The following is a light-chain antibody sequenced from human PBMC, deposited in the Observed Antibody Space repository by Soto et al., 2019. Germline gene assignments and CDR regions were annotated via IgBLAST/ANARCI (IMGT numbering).Light chain of an antibody. J-gene: IGKJ5*01. CDR2: AAS. CDR3: QKYKSAPIT. V-gene: IGKV1-27*01. CDR1: QGIANF. Sequence: DIQMTQSPSSLSASVGDRVTITCRASQGIANFLAWYQQKPGKVPRLLIYAASTLQSGVPSRFSGSGSGTDFTLTISSLQPEDVATYYCQKYKSAPITFGQGTRLEIK.